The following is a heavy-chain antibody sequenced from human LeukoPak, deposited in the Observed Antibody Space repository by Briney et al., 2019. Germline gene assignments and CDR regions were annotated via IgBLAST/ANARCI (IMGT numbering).Heavy chain of an antibody. Sequence: GGSLRLSCAASGFTFDVSAMNWVRQAPGKGLEWVSAITGPGDGTWHADSVKGRFTTSRDNSQRTLYLQMNSLGAEDTAVYYCAKRIVGWYQIDYWGHGTPVTVAS. V-gene: IGHV3-23*01. D-gene: IGHD6-19*01. J-gene: IGHJ4*01. CDR2: ITGPGDGT. CDR3: AKRIVGWYQIDY. CDR1: GFTFDVSA.